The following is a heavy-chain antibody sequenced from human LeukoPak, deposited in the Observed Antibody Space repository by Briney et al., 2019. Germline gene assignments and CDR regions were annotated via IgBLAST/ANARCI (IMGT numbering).Heavy chain of an antibody. J-gene: IGHJ4*02. CDR2: ISYDGSNK. V-gene: IGHV3-30-3*01. D-gene: IGHD3-22*01. Sequence: PGRSLRLSCAASGFTFSTYDMQWVRQVPGKGLEWVAVISYDGSNKYYADSVKGRFTISRDNAKNSLYLQMNSLRSEDTAVYYCARGSDSGGYYYGDFDYWGQGTLVTVSS. CDR1: GFTFSTYD. CDR3: ARGSDSGGYYYGDFDY.